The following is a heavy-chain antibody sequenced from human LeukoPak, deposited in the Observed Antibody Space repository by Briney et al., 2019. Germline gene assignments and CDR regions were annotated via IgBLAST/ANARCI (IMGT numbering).Heavy chain of an antibody. J-gene: IGHJ6*03. CDR3: AKGTGAGSGYYYYYYYMDV. V-gene: IGHV3-23*01. D-gene: IGHD3-22*01. Sequence: GGSMRLSCAASGFTFSSYAMSWVRQAPGKGLEWVSAISGSGGSTYYADSVKGRFTISRDNSKNTLYLQMNSLRAEDTAVYNCAKGTGAGSGYYYYYYYMDVWGKGTTVTVSS. CDR2: ISGSGGST. CDR1: GFTFSSYA.